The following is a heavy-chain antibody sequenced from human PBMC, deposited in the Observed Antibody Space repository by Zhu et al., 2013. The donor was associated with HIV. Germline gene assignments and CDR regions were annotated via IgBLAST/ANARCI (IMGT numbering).Heavy chain of an antibody. CDR2: MNPNSGNT. J-gene: IGHJ4*02. D-gene: IGHD6-13*01. CDR1: GYTFTNYD. Sequence: QVQLVQSGAEMKKPGASVKVSCKSSGYTFTNYDINWVRQATGQGLEWMGWMNPNSGNTGYARKFQGRVTMTRNTSISMAYMELSGLRSEDTAVYYCVKPRFTKGDSSWPLEYWGQGTLVTVSS. CDR3: VKPRFTKGDSSWPLEY. V-gene: IGHV1-8*01.